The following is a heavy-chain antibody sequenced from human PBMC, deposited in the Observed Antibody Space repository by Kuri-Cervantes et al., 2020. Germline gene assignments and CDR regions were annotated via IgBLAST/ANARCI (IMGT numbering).Heavy chain of an antibody. V-gene: IGHV3-7*01. CDR3: ARDPFSLDSGYDLY. CDR2: IKQDGSEK. CDR1: GFTFSSYW. D-gene: IGHD5-12*01. J-gene: IGHJ4*02. Sequence: GESLKISCAASGFTFSSYWMSWVRQAPGKGLEWVANIKQDGSEKYYVDSVKGRLTISRDNAKNSLYLQMNSLRAEDTAVYYCARDPFSLDSGYDLYWGQGTLVTVSS.